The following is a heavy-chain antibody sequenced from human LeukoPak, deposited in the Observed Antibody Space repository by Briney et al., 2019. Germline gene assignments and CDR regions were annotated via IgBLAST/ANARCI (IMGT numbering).Heavy chain of an antibody. J-gene: IGHJ5*02. V-gene: IGHV1-69*04. CDR2: IIPILGIA. CDR1: GGTFSSYA. Sequence: ASVKVPCKASGGTFSSYAISWVRQAPGQGLEWMGRIIPILGIANYAQKFQGRVTITADKSTSTAYMELSSLRSEDTAVYYCARDVPPAYCGGDCYKLNWFDPWGQGTLVTVSS. CDR3: ARDVPPAYCGGDCYKLNWFDP. D-gene: IGHD2-21*01.